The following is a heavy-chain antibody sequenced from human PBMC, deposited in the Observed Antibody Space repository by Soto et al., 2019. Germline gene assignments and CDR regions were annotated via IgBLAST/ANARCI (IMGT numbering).Heavy chain of an antibody. Sequence: QVQLVESGGGVVQSGRSPRLSCAASGFTFSSFGMHWVRQAPGKGLEWVALIWHDGTFTHYADSVKGRFTISRDNSTSTLYLQMNSLRGDNTAVYYCARDRHFRGGPDDIWGQGTMVTVAS. CDR2: IWHDGTFT. CDR1: GFTFSSFG. CDR3: ARDRHFRGGPDDI. D-gene: IGHD3-3*02. V-gene: IGHV3-33*01. J-gene: IGHJ3*02.